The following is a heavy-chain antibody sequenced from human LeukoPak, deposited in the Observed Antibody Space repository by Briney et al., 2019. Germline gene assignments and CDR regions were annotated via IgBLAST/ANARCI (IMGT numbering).Heavy chain of an antibody. D-gene: IGHD6-19*01. CDR1: GFTFSSFG. Sequence: GGSLRLSCAASGFTFSSFGMTWVRQAPGKGLEWVSLIGVGGTTYYADSVKGRFTISRDNAKNSLYLQMNSLRAEDTAVYYCARGSGWYFPWGQGTLVTVSS. J-gene: IGHJ5*02. CDR3: ARGSGWYFP. V-gene: IGHV3-23*01. CDR2: IGVGGTT.